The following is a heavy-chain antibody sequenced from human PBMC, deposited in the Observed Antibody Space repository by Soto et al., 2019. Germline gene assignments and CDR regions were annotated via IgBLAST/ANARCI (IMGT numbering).Heavy chain of an antibody. CDR1: GFTFSSYA. D-gene: IGHD2-15*01. Sequence: GGSLRLFCAASGFTFSSYAMSWVRQAPGKGLEWVSAISGSGGSTYYADSVKGRFTISRDNSKNTLYLQMNSLRAEDTAVYYCAKDGPYCSGGSCYFGGFDYWGQGTLVTVSS. J-gene: IGHJ4*02. CDR2: ISGSGGST. CDR3: AKDGPYCSGGSCYFGGFDY. V-gene: IGHV3-23*01.